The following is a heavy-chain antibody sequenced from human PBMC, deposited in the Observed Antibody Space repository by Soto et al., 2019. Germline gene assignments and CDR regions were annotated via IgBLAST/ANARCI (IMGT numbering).Heavy chain of an antibody. CDR3: AKDRNGGNSYYFDY. Sequence: RRLSCAAPGFTFSSYAMSWVRQAPGKGLEWVSAISGSGGSTYYADSVKGRFTISRDNSKNTLYLQMNSLRAEDTAVYYCAKDRNGGNSYYFDYWGQGTLVTVSS. CDR1: GFTFSSYA. J-gene: IGHJ4*02. D-gene: IGHD2-21*02. V-gene: IGHV3-23*01. CDR2: ISGSGGST.